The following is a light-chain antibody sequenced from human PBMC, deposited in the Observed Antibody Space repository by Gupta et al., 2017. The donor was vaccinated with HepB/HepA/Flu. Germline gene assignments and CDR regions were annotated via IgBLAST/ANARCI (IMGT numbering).Light chain of an antibody. V-gene: IGKV3-15*01. CDR3: QQYDMRPLT. J-gene: IGKJ4*01. Sequence: EIVMTQSPVTLSVSPGERATLSCRASQSVRSNTAWYRQIPGQAPSLLIFGASTRATGVPARFSGSGSGTEFTLTINSLQSEDFAVYYCQQYDMRPLTFGGGTRVEIK. CDR1: QSVRSN. CDR2: GAS.